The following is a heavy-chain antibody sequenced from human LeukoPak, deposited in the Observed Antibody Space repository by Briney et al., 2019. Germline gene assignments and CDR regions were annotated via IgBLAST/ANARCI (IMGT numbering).Heavy chain of an antibody. CDR2: MNPNSGNT. CDR3: ARSYYDSSGYYQTFDP. J-gene: IGHJ5*02. D-gene: IGHD3-22*01. V-gene: IGHV1-8*01. CDR1: GYTFTIYD. Sequence: ASVTVSFTASGYTFTIYDIKRVRQAPGQGKEWMGWMNPNSGNTGYAQKFQGRVTMTRNTSISTAYMELSSLRSEDTAVYYCARSYYDSSGYYQTFDPWGQGTLVTVSS.